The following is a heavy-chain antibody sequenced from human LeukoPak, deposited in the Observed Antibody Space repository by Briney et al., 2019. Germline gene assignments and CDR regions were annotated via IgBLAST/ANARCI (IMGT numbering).Heavy chain of an antibody. J-gene: IGHJ4*02. Sequence: ESGPTLVNPTQTLTLTCTFSGVSLSTSGMCVSWIRQPPGKAREWLARIDWDDDKYYSTSLKTRLTISRDTSKNQVVLTMTNMDPVDTATYYCARDYSGYDFRDYWGQGTLVTVSS. CDR1: GVSLSTSGMC. CDR2: IDWDDDK. D-gene: IGHD5-12*01. V-gene: IGHV2-70*11. CDR3: ARDYSGYDFRDY.